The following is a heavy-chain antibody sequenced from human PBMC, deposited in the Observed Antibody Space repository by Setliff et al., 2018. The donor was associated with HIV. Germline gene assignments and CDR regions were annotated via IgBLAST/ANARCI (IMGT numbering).Heavy chain of an antibody. D-gene: IGHD4-4*01. V-gene: IGHV3-33*01. J-gene: IGHJ6*02. CDR2: IWYDESLN. CDR3: ARFATNYNYYYYGMDV. Sequence: SLRLSCAASGFSFSTYGMHWVRQAPGKGLEWVALIWYDESLNYYADSVKGRFTISRDNSKKTLFLQMNSLRAEDTGVYYCARFATNYNYYYYGMDVWGQGTTVTVSS. CDR1: GFSFSTYG.